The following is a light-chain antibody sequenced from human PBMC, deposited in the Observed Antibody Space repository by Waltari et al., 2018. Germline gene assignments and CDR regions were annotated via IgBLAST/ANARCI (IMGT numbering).Light chain of an antibody. Sequence: DIQMTQSPSSLSASIGDRVTITCRASQGISTYLVWYQQKPGKVPKLLIYAASTLQSGVPSRLSGSGSGTDCTLTISGLRPEDAATYYCEKYNRAPFTFGPRPKVHIK. CDR3: EKYNRAPFT. CDR1: QGISTY. J-gene: IGKJ3*01. V-gene: IGKV1-27*01. CDR2: AAS.